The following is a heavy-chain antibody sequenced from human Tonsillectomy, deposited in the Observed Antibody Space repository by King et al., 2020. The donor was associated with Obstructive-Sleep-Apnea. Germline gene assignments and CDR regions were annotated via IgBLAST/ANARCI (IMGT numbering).Heavy chain of an antibody. CDR1: GFTFSSYS. J-gene: IGHJ5*02. CDR3: ARDTVGSGGDWFDP. D-gene: IGHD4-23*01. CDR2: ISSSSSTI. V-gene: IGHV3-48*04. Sequence: VQLVESGGGLVQPGGSLRLSCAASGFTFSSYSMNWVRQAPGKGLEWVSYISSSSSTIYYADSVKGRFTISRDNAKNSLYLQMNSLRAEDTAVYYCARDTVGSGGDWFDPWGQGTRVTVST.